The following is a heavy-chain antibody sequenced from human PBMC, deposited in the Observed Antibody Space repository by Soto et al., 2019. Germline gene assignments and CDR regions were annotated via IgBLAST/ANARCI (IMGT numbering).Heavy chain of an antibody. CDR1: GGTITSGDYF. CDR3: ARVKATLYRHYYFDY. Sequence: TLSLTCSVSGGTITSGDYFWSWIRQPPGKGLEWIGSIFYTGSTYYSPSLKSRASMSMDTSKNLLSLRLRSLTAADTAVYFCARVKATLYRHYYFDYWGQGTPVTVSS. CDR2: IFYTGST. D-gene: IGHD5-12*01. V-gene: IGHV4-30-4*01. J-gene: IGHJ4*02.